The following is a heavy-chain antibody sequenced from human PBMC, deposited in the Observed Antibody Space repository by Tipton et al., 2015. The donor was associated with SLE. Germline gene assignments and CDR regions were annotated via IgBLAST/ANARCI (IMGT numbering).Heavy chain of an antibody. CDR3: ARGRLVYPFDF. CDR1: GDSISNIDFY. Sequence: TLSLTCIVSGDSISNIDFYWGWIRQSPGKGLEWIGDMNHSGSANYNPSLKSRITISVDTSKNQFSLKMSSVTAADTAVYYCARGRLVYPFDFWGQGTLVTVSS. J-gene: IGHJ4*02. D-gene: IGHD3-16*02. CDR2: MNHSGSA. V-gene: IGHV4-39*07.